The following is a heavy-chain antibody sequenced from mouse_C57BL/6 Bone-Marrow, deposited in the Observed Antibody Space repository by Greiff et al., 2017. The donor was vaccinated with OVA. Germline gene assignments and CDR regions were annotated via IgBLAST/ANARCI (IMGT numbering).Heavy chain of an antibody. CDR1: GYTFTSYW. D-gene: IGHD1-1*01. J-gene: IGHJ3*01. CDR2: IHPNSGST. V-gene: IGHV1-64*01. Sequence: LQQPGAELVKPGASVKLSCKASGYTFTSYWMHWVKQRPGQGLEWIGMIHPNSGSTNYNEKFKSKATLTVDKSSSTAYMQLSSLTSEDSAVYYGARSGITTVVAKAYWGQGTLVTVSA. CDR3: ARSGITTVVAKAY.